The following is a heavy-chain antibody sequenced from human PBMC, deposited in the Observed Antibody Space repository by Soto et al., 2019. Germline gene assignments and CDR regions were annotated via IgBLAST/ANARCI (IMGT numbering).Heavy chain of an antibody. Sequence: SEALSLTCPVSGCSISSYYWSWIRQPAGKGLEWIGRIYTSGSTNYNPSLKSRVTMSVDTSRNQFSLKLSSVTAADTAVYYCAREGDYYDSSGYSSRPWGQGTLVTVSS. V-gene: IGHV4-4*07. CDR3: AREGDYYDSSGYSSRP. CDR1: GCSISSYY. J-gene: IGHJ4*02. CDR2: IYTSGST. D-gene: IGHD3-22*01.